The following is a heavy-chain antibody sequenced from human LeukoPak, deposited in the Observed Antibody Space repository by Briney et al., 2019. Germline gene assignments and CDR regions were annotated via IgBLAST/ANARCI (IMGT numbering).Heavy chain of an antibody. CDR3: ARVPDQTIAVAGTARSMDV. CDR1: GYTFTGYV. Sequence: ASVKVSCKASGYTFTGYVISWVRQAPGQGLEWMGWINPFNGNTNYVQKLQGRVTMTTDTSKSTAYMELRSLRSDDTAVYYCARVPDQTIAVAGTARSMDVWGQGTTVTVSS. CDR2: INPFNGNT. J-gene: IGHJ6*02. D-gene: IGHD6-19*01. V-gene: IGHV1-18*01.